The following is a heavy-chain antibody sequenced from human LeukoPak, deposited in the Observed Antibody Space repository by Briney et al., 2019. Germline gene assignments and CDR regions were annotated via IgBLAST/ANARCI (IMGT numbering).Heavy chain of an antibody. CDR2: IYTSGST. Sequence: SESLSLTCTVSGDSFSSYYWSWVRQPAGKGLEWIGRIYTSGSTNYNPSLESRVTMSVATSKNQFSLKLSSVTAADTAVYYCARGPFDSSGYYYDNWFDRWGQGTLVTVSS. J-gene: IGHJ5*02. CDR3: ARGPFDSSGYYYDNWFDR. CDR1: GDSFSSYY. V-gene: IGHV4-4*07. D-gene: IGHD3-22*01.